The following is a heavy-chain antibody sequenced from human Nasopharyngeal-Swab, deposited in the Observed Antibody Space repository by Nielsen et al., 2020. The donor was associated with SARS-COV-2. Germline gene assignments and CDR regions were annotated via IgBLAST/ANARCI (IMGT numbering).Heavy chain of an antibody. CDR2: IGTAGDT. CDR3: ARARSGGSRPFDY. CDR1: GFTFSSYD. D-gene: IGHD2-15*01. Sequence: GESLKISCAASGFTFSSYDIHWVRQATGKGLEWVSAIGTAGDTYYPGSVKGRFTISRENAKNSLYLQMNSLRAGDTAVYYCARARSGGSRPFDYWGQGTLVTVSS. V-gene: IGHV3-13*01. J-gene: IGHJ4*02.